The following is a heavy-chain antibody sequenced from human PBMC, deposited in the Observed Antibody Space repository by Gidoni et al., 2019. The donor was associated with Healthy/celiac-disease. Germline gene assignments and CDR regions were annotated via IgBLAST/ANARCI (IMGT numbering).Heavy chain of an antibody. CDR1: GFTFGDYA. Sequence: EVQLVESGGGLVKPGRSLRLSCTASGFTFGDYAMSWFRQAPGKGLEWVGFIRSKAYGGTTEYAASVKGRFTISRDDSKSIAYLQMNSLKTEDTAVYYCTRSTREPPPGVVVPAAPGLDFQHWGQGTLVTVSS. CDR2: IRSKAYGGTT. CDR3: TRSTREPPPGVVVPAAPGLDFQH. D-gene: IGHD2-2*01. J-gene: IGHJ1*01. V-gene: IGHV3-49*05.